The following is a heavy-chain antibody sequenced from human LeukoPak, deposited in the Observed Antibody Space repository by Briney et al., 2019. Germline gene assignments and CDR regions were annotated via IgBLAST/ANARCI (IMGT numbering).Heavy chain of an antibody. J-gene: IGHJ6*02. V-gene: IGHV3-66*01. CDR3: ARDSITMVRGVILSPHYGMDV. D-gene: IGHD3-10*01. CDR1: GFTVSSNY. Sequence: GGSLRLSCAASGFTVSSNYMSWVRQAPGKGLEWVSVIYSGGSTYYADSVKGRFTISRDNSKNTLYLQMGSLRAEDMAVYYCARDSITMVRGVILSPHYGMDVWGQGTTVTVSS. CDR2: IYSGGST.